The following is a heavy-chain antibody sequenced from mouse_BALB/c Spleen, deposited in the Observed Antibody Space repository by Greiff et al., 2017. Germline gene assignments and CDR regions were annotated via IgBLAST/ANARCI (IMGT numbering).Heavy chain of an antibody. CDR2: ISTYYGDA. V-gene: IGHV1S137*01. J-gene: IGHJ4*01. CDR3: ARDGMITTEPFYAMDY. CDR1: GYTFTDYA. D-gene: IGHD2-4*01. Sequence: QVQLQQSGAELVRPGVSVKISCKGSGYTFTDYAMYWVKQSHAKSLEWIGVISTYYGDASYNQKFKGKATMTVDKSSSTAYMELARLTSEDSAIYYCARDGMITTEPFYAMDYWGQGTSVTVSS.